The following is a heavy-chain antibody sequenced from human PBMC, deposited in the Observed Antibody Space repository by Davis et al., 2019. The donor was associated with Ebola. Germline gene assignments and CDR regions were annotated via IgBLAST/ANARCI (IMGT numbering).Heavy chain of an antibody. V-gene: IGHV4-34*01. J-gene: IGHJ4*02. Sequence: SETLSLTCAVYGGSFSGYYWNWIRQPPGKGLEWIGEINHRGSTNYNPSLKSRVTMSVDTSKNQFSLKLSSVTAADTAVYYCARQHGGSYDYWGQGTLVTVAS. CDR3: ARQHGGSYDY. CDR2: INHRGST. D-gene: IGHD1-26*01. CDR1: GGSFSGYY.